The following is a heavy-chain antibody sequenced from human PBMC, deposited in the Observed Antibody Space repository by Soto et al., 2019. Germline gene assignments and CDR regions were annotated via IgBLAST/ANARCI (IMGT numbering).Heavy chain of an antibody. Sequence: QVQLQESGPGLVRPSQTLSLTCTVSGGSISRDDYYWTWIRQPPGRGLEWIGYIYYSAKTKYSPSLESRITISIDTSKNHFSRRLSSVSAADTAVYYCAGDRSNSPDYFDYWGQGTLVTVSS. CDR2: IYYSAKT. CDR3: AGDRSNSPDYFDY. CDR1: GGSISRDDYY. J-gene: IGHJ4*02. V-gene: IGHV4-30-4*01. D-gene: IGHD6-6*01.